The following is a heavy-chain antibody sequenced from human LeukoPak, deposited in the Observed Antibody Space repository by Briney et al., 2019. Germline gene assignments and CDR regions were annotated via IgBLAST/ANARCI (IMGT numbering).Heavy chain of an antibody. Sequence: PGGSLRLSRAASGFTFSSYGMSWVRQAPGKGLKWVSGISDSGGNTYYADSVKGRFTISRDNSKNTMYLQMNSLRAEDTAVYYCVRGAYSSSWLNFDYWGQGTLVTVSS. D-gene: IGHD6-13*01. V-gene: IGHV3-23*01. CDR1: GFTFSSYG. J-gene: IGHJ4*02. CDR2: ISDSGGNT. CDR3: VRGAYSSSWLNFDY.